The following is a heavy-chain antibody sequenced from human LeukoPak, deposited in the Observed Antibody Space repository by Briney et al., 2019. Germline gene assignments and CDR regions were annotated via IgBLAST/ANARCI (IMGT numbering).Heavy chain of an antibody. J-gene: IGHJ4*02. Sequence: GGSLRLSCVASGFTSGSAAMTWVRQAPGKGLEWVSGISGSDGGTYYADSVKGRFTISRDNSKNTLYLQMNSLRVEDTAIYYCARDRGSGAFDNWGQGTLVTVSS. CDR3: ARDRGSGAFDN. CDR2: ISGSDGGT. CDR1: GFTSGSAA. D-gene: IGHD2-8*02. V-gene: IGHV3-23*01.